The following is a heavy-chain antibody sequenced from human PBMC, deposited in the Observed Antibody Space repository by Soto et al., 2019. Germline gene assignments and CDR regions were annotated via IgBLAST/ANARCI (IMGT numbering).Heavy chain of an antibody. D-gene: IGHD3-3*01. CDR1: GFTFSSFA. J-gene: IGHJ6*02. CDR3: AKELEWLTYYYYGMDA. CDR2: ISYDGRNK. Sequence: QMPLVESGGGVVQPGRSLRLSCAASGFTFSSFAMHWVRQAPGKGLEWVAVISYDGRNKYYADSVKGRFTISRDNSNNTLYLQMNSLRIEDTALYYCAKELEWLTYYYYGMDAWGQGTTVTVSS. V-gene: IGHV3-30*18.